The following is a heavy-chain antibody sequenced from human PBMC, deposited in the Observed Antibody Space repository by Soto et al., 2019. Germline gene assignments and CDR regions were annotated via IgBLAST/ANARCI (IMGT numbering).Heavy chain of an antibody. CDR1: GGSFNRPT. J-gene: IGHJ4*02. Sequence: QVQLVQSGAEVRKPGSSVRVSCKASGGSFNRPTISWVRQAPGQGLEWMGGIIPIFGTANHAQKFQGRVTIIADESTSKVYMEMSSLRSDDTAIYYCARGWGYDSTDYYYAYWGQGTLVIVSS. V-gene: IGHV1-69*01. D-gene: IGHD3-22*01. CDR3: ARGWGYDSTDYYYAY. CDR2: IIPIFGTA.